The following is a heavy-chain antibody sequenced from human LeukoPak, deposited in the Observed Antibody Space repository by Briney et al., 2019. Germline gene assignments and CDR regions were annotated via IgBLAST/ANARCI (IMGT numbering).Heavy chain of an antibody. V-gene: IGHV3-23*01. CDR2: IVGSGGGT. CDR3: ARGKAAGQVDLFDP. CDR1: GFTFSSYA. J-gene: IGHJ5*02. Sequence: GGSLRLSCAASGFTFSSYAMTWVRQAPGKGLEWVSTIVGSGGGTYYADSVKGRFTISRDNSKSTLSLQMNSLRAEDTAVYYCARGKAAGQVDLFDPWGQGTLVSVSS. D-gene: IGHD6-13*01.